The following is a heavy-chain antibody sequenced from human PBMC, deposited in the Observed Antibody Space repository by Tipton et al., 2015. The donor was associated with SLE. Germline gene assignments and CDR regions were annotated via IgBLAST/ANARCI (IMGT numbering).Heavy chain of an antibody. CDR2: VSHTRST. J-gene: IGHJ5*02. D-gene: IGHD3-10*01. CDR3: ARHSGGWGSNSPGGWFDP. Sequence: TLSLTCAVSGGSFSGYAWSWVRQPPGKGLEWIGEVSHTRSTNYNPSLKSRGTISLDTSNNQFSLRLSSVTAADTAVYYCARHSGGWGSNSPGGWFDPWGQGTLVTVSS. V-gene: IGHV4-34*01. CDR1: GGSFSGYA.